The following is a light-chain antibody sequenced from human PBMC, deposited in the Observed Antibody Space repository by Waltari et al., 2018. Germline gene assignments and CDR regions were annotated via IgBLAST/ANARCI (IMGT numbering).Light chain of an antibody. CDR3: QQYGSSPIT. J-gene: IGKJ5*01. CDR1: QTVSLSY. CDR2: DAS. V-gene: IGKV3-20*01. Sequence: EVVLTQSPGTLSLSPGERATLSCRASQTVSLSYLAWYQQKPGQSPRLLIYDASRRATGIPDRFTGSGSGTDFTLTINRLEPEDFAVYYCQQYGSSPITFGQGTRLEIK.